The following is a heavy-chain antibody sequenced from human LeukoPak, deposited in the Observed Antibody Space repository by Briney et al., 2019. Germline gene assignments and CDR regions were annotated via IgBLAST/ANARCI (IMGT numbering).Heavy chain of an antibody. J-gene: IGHJ6*02. CDR1: GYTFTGYY. V-gene: IGHV1-2*02. CDR3: ARDSTYCSSTSCYYYYYGMDV. CDR2: INPNSGGT. Sequence: ASVKVSCKASGYTFTGYYMHRVRQAPGQGLEWMGWINPNSGGTNYAQKFQGRVTMTRDTSISKAYMELSRLRSDDTAVYYCARDSTYCSSTSCYYYYYGMDVWGQGTTVTVSS. D-gene: IGHD2-2*01.